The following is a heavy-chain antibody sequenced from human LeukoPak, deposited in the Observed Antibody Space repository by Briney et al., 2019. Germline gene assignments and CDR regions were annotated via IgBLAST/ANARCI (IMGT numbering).Heavy chain of an antibody. CDR1: GFTFSDFY. J-gene: IGHJ4*02. Sequence: GGSLRLSCAASGFTFSDFYMSWIRQAPGKGLEWVSYISSSGTTIYHADSVKGRFTISRDNTKNALYLQMDNLRADDTAVYYCAGGRSTYFGSGDWGQGTLVTVSS. V-gene: IGHV3-11*01. CDR3: AGGRSTYFGSGD. CDR2: ISSSGTTI. D-gene: IGHD3-10*01.